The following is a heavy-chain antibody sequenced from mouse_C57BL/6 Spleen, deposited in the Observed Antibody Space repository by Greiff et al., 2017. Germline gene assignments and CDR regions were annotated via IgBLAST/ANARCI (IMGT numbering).Heavy chain of an antibody. CDR1: GYTFTSYW. CDR3: ARSHYSNFGGGFAY. CDR2: IYPSDSET. V-gene: IGHV1-61*01. J-gene: IGHJ3*01. Sequence: VQLQQPGAELVRPGSSVKLSCKASGYTFTSYWMDWVKQRPGQGLEWIGNIYPSDSETHYNQKLKDKATLTVDKSSSTAYMQRSSLKSEDSAVYDCARSHYSNFGGGFAYWGQGTLVTVSA. D-gene: IGHD2-5*01.